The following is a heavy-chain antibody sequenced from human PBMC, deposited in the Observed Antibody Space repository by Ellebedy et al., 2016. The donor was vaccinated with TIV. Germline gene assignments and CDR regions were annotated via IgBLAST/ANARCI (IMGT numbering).Heavy chain of an antibody. CDR1: GFTFSSYW. V-gene: IGHV3-7*01. CDR2: IKQDGSER. Sequence: GESLKISXAASGFTFSSYWMSWVRQAPGKGLEWVANIKQDGSERYYVDSVKGRFTISRDNAKNSLYLQMNSLRAEDTAVYYCARLGGSYYRYWGQGTLVTVSS. D-gene: IGHD1-26*01. J-gene: IGHJ4*02. CDR3: ARLGGSYYRY.